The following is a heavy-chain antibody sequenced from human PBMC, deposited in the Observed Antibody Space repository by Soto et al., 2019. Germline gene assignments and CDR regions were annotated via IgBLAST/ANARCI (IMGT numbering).Heavy chain of an antibody. V-gene: IGHV3-64*01. CDR1: GFTFSLYA. Sequence: EVHLVESGGGLVQPGGSLRLSCAASGFTFSLYAMHWVRQAPGQGLEYVSAINPNGDRTYYANSVKGRFTISRDNSKSTLYLQMGSLRVEDMAVYYWASAGSGYDHWGQGTPVTVSS. J-gene: IGHJ5*02. CDR2: INPNGDRT. CDR3: ASAGSGYDH. D-gene: IGHD5-12*01.